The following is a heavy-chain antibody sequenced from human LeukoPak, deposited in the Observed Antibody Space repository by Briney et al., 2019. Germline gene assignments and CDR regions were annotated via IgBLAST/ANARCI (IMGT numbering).Heavy chain of an antibody. CDR1: GFTFSSYA. J-gene: IGHJ4*02. V-gene: IGHV3-23*01. Sequence: PGGSLRLSCAASGFTFSSYAMSWVRQAPGKGLEWVPAISGSGGSTYYADSVKGRFTISRDNSKNTLYLQMNSLRAEDTAVYYCAKQQRITMIVVVYDYWGQGTLVTVSS. CDR2: ISGSGGST. CDR3: AKQQRITMIVVVYDY. D-gene: IGHD3-22*01.